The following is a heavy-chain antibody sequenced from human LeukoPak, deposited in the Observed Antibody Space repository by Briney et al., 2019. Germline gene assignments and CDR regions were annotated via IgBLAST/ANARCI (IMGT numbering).Heavy chain of an antibody. Sequence: KPSETLSLTCTVSGGSMSSYYWSWIRQPPREGLEWIGYINYSGSTTYNPSLRSRVTMSVDTSKNQFSLKLTSVTAADTAVYHCARGANYGDYGLDAFDVWGQGTMVTVSS. J-gene: IGHJ3*01. CDR2: INYSGST. D-gene: IGHD4-17*01. V-gene: IGHV4-59*01. CDR1: GGSMSSYY. CDR3: ARGANYGDYGLDAFDV.